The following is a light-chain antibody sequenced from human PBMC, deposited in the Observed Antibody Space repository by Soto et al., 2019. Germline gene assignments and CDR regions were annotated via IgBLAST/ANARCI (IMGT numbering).Light chain of an antibody. J-gene: IGLJ2*01. CDR3: AAWDDSLNGHVV. Sequence: QSVLSQPPSASGTPRQRVTISCSGSSSNIGSNTVNWYQQLPGTAPKLLIYNNNPRPSGVPDRFSGSKSGTSASLAVSGLQSEDEADYYCAAWDDSLNGHVVFGGGTQLTVL. CDR1: SSNIGSNT. CDR2: NNN. V-gene: IGLV1-44*01.